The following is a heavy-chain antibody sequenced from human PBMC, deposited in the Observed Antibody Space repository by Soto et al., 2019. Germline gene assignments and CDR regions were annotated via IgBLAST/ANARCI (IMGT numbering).Heavy chain of an antibody. D-gene: IGHD6-6*01. CDR2: ISDSGGIT. J-gene: IGHJ3*02. Sequence: VQLLESGGGLVQPGGSLRLSCAASGFAFSSYPMSWVRQAPEKGLVWVSGISDSGGITYNADSVKGRFTISRDNSKNTLYLQMNGLRAEDTAVYYCARRAFGSSRAFDIWGQVTIVTVSS. V-gene: IGHV3-23*01. CDR3: ARRAFGSSRAFDI. CDR1: GFAFSSYP.